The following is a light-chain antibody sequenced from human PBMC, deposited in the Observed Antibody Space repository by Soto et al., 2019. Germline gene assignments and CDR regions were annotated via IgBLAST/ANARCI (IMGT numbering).Light chain of an antibody. CDR1: SSNIGAGYD. V-gene: IGLV1-40*01. CDR2: GNS. Sequence: QSVRTQPPSASRAPGQRVTISCTGSSSNIGAGYDVHWYQQLPGTAPKLLIYGNSNRPSGVPDRFSGSKSGTSASLAITGLQAEDEAHYYCQSYDSSLSGSVFGGGTKLTLL. CDR3: QSYDSSLSGSV. J-gene: IGLJ3*02.